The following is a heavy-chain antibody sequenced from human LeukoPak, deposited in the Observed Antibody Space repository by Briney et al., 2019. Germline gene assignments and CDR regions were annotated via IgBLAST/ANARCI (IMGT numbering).Heavy chain of an antibody. CDR2: VGDNGVDT. J-gene: IGHJ4*02. CDR1: GFTFDTYA. D-gene: IGHD3-22*01. V-gene: IGHV3-23*01. Sequence: GGSLRLSCAASGFTFDTYAMSWVRQAPGKGLEWVSAVGDNGVDTYYADSVKGRFTISRDSSKNTLYLQMNGLRAEDTAVYYCARTYYYDIGGRALGDFWGQGTLVTVSS. CDR3: ARTYYYDIGGRALGDF.